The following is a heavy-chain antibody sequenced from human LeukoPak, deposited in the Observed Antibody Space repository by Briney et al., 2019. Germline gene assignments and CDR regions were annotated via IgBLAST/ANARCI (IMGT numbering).Heavy chain of an antibody. V-gene: IGHV4-39*07. D-gene: IGHD1-26*01. CDR2: INYSGST. J-gene: IGHJ3*01. Sequence: SETLSLTCTVSGGSITSRSNYWGWIRQPPGKGLEWIGSINYSGSTYYNPSLKSRVTISVDTSKNQFSLKLSSVTAADTAVYYCAKWTEGGAFDSWGQGTMLIVSS. CDR1: GGSITSRSNY. CDR3: AKWTEGGAFDS.